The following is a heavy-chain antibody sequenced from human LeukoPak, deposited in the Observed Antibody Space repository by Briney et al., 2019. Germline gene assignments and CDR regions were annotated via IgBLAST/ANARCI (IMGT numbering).Heavy chain of an antibody. Sequence: SGTLSLICGVSGGSISSTNWWTWVRQPPGKGLERIGEVHLDGRTNYSPSLQSRLAMSVDFSENHISLKLTSVTAADTAVYYCAREGGFYRPLDYSGQGTLVTVSS. J-gene: IGHJ4*02. CDR2: VHLDGRT. V-gene: IGHV4-4*02. D-gene: IGHD3-3*01. CDR1: GGSISSTNW. CDR3: AREGGFYRPLDY.